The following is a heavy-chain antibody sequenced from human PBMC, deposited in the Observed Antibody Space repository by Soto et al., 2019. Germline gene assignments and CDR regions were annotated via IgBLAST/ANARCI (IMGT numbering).Heavy chain of an antibody. J-gene: IGHJ4*02. V-gene: IGHV4-30-2*01. CDR1: GGSISSGGYS. CDR3: ARGPPFH. CDR2: IYHSGST. Sequence: RSLTCAVSGGSISSGGYSWSWIRQPPGKGLEWIGYIYHSGSTYYNPSLKSRVTISVDRSKNQFSLKLSSVTAADTAVYYCARGPPFHWGQGTLVTVSS. D-gene: IGHD3-16*01.